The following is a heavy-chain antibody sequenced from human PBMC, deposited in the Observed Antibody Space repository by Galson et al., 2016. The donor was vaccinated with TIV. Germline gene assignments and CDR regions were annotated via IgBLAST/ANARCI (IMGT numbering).Heavy chain of an antibody. CDR1: GGTFSSYD. J-gene: IGHJ4*02. CDR2: INPAVGLI. CDR3: SSASHLVPTVHHY. Sequence: SVKVSCKASGGTFSSYDISWLRQIPGQGFEWMGRINPAVGLIKYAERFQGRFTITAAYMELSSHRSEDTAVYYCSSASHLVPTVHHYWGQGTLVTVSS. V-gene: IGHV1-69*04. D-gene: IGHD3-3*02.